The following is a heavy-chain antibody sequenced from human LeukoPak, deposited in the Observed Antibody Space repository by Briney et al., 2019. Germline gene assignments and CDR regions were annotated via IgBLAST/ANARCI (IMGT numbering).Heavy chain of an antibody. CDR3: ARDKGGVVPAAIFFDP. CDR2: INPNSGGT. CDR1: GYTFTDYY. Sequence: ASVKVSCKASGYTFTDYYMHWVRQAPGQGLEWMGWINPNSGGTNYAQKFQGRVTMTRDTSIGTAYMELSRLRSDDTAVYYCARDKGGVVPAAIFFDPWGQGTLVTVSS. V-gene: IGHV1-2*02. D-gene: IGHD2-2*01. J-gene: IGHJ5*02.